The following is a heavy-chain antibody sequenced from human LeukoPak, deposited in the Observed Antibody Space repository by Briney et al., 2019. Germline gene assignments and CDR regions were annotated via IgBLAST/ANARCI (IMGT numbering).Heavy chain of an antibody. CDR3: ARPLVRGVNSYYFYMDV. J-gene: IGHJ6*03. CDR1: GGSISTY. V-gene: IGHV4-59*01. D-gene: IGHD3-10*01. Sequence: SETLSLTCTVSGGSISTYWSWIRQPPGQGLEWIGHIYYSGSTNYSPSLKSRVTMSVDTSKSQFSLRLSSVTAADTAVYYCARPLVRGVNSYYFYMDVWGKGATVTISS. CDR2: IYYSGST.